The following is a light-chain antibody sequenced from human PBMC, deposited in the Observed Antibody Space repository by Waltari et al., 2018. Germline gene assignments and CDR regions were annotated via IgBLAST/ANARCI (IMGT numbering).Light chain of an antibody. V-gene: IGKV3-20*01. CDR2: HAS. CDR3: QKYDSLPAT. CDR1: QSVIKY. J-gene: IGKJ1*01. Sequence: VLTQSPGTLSLSPGERATLSCRASQSVIKYLAWYQQKPGRAPRLLIYHASTSATGIPDRFSGSGSGTDFSLTISRLEPEDFAVYYCQKYDSLPATFGQGTRVEIK.